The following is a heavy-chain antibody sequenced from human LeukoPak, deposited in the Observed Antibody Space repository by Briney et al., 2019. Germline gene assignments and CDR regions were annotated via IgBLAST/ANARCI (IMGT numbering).Heavy chain of an antibody. V-gene: IGHV3-48*03. CDR2: IHRSGTTK. Sequence: GGSLRLSCAASGFTFSNFEMNWVRQSPGKGLEWISCIHRSGTTKYYADSVEGRFTISRDNAKNSLYLEMKNLTAEDTAVYYCARWVSTGLYDTLFDFWGPGTLVAVSS. CDR1: GFTFSNFE. J-gene: IGHJ4*02. CDR3: ARWVSTGLYDTLFDF. D-gene: IGHD3-9*01.